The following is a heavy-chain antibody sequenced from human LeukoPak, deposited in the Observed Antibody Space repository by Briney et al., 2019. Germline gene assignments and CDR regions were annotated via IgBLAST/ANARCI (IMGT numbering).Heavy chain of an antibody. Sequence: ASVKVSCKVSGYTLTEVSMHWVRQAPGKGLEWMGGFDPEDGETIYAQKFQGRVTMTEDTSIHTAYMGLSSLRSDDTAVYFCARTTSFTASGYDYWGQGTLVTVSS. V-gene: IGHV1-24*01. J-gene: IGHJ4*02. CDR2: FDPEDGET. D-gene: IGHD1-1*01. CDR1: GYTLTEVS. CDR3: ARTTSFTASGYDY.